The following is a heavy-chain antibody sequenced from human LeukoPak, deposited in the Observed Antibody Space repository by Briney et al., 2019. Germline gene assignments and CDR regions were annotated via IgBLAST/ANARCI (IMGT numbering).Heavy chain of an antibody. V-gene: IGHV4-61*02. CDR2: ISSSGST. J-gene: IGHJ4*02. D-gene: IGHD3-22*01. Sequence: PSQTLSLTCTVSGDSISSGDYYWSWIRQPAGKGLEWIGRISSSGSTNYNPSLKGRVTISVDTSKNQFSLKLSSVTAADTAVYYCARAGYDSSGYFSFDYWGQGTLVTVSS. CDR3: ARAGYDSSGYFSFDY. CDR1: GDSISSGDYY.